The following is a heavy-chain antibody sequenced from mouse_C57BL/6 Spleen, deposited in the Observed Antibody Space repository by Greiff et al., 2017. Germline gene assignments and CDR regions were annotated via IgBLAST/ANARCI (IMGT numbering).Heavy chain of an antibody. CDR3: TRSSSVY. CDR2: IDPETGGT. V-gene: IGHV1-15*01. CDR1: GYTFTDYE. D-gene: IGHD1-1*01. Sequence: QVQLKQSGAELVRPGASVTLSCNASGYTFTDYEMHWVKQTPVHGLEWIGAIDPETGGTAYNQKFKGKAILTADKSSSTAYMELRSLTSEDSAVYYCTRSSSVYWGQGTTLTVSS. J-gene: IGHJ2*01.